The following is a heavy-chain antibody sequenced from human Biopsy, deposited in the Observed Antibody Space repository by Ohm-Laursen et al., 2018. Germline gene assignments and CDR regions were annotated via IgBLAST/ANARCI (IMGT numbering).Heavy chain of an antibody. CDR2: IYTSGIT. CDR3: VRGVDYYDPYHYYALDV. D-gene: IGHD3-22*01. CDR1: GGSLSSYS. Sequence: GTLSLTCTVYGGSLSSYSWSWIRQPAGKGLEWIGQIYTSGITNYNPSLKSRVTISVDTSKNQFSLKVRSLTAADTAVYYCVRGVDYYDPYHYYALDVWGQGTTVTVSS. J-gene: IGHJ6*02. V-gene: IGHV4-4*07.